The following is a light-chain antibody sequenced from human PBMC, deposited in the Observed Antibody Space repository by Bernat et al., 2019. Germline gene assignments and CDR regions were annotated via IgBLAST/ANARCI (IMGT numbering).Light chain of an antibody. Sequence: QSALTQPPSVSGSPGQSVTISCTGTSSDVGGYKYVSWYQHHPGKAPKLIIYDINERPSGVPDRFSGARSGNTASLTISGLQADDEADYNCCAHAGSFTWVFGGGTRLTVL. CDR3: CAHAGSFTWV. CDR1: SSDVGGYKY. J-gene: IGLJ3*02. V-gene: IGLV2-11*01. CDR2: DIN.